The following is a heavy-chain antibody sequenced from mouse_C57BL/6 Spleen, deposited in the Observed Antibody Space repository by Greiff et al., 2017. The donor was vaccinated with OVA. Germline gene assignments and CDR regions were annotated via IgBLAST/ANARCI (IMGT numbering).Heavy chain of an antibody. V-gene: IGHV1-80*01. D-gene: IGHD4-1*01. CDR2: IYPGDGDT. J-gene: IGHJ3*01. CDR1: GYAFSSYW. Sequence: VQVVESGAELVKPGASVKISCKASGYAFSSYWMNWVKQRPGKGLEWIGQIYPGDGDTNYNGKFKGKATLTADKSSSTAYMQLSSLTSEDSAVYFCASSSGTSFAYWGQGTLVTVSA. CDR3: ASSSGTSFAY.